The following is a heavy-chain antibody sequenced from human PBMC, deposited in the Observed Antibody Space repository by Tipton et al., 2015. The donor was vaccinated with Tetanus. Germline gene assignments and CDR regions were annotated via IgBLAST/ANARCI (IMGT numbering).Heavy chain of an antibody. Sequence: VQLVQSGAEVKKPGESLKISCKASGYSFTSYWIGWVRQMPGKGLEWMGIIYPDDSDTRYRPSFQGQVTVSADKSISTAYLQWSSLKASDPGMYYCAKAIAGMLPADWGQGTLVTVSS. V-gene: IGHV5-51*01. J-gene: IGHJ4*02. CDR1: GYSFTSYW. CDR3: AKAIAGMLPAD. CDR2: IYPDDSDT. D-gene: IGHD6-13*01.